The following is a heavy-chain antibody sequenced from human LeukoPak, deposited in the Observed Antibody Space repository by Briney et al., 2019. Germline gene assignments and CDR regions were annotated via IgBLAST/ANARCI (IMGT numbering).Heavy chain of an antibody. J-gene: IGHJ5*02. CDR1: GFTFSSYA. CDR2: ISYDGSNK. D-gene: IGHD4-17*01. Sequence: GGSLRLSCAASGFTFSSYAMHWVRQAPGKGLEWVAVISYDGSNKYYADSVKGRFTISRDNSKNTLYLQMNSLRAEDTAVYYCARDIGPRPRKTTVTTRAWFDPWGQGTLVTVSS. CDR3: ARDIGPRPRKTTVTTRAWFDP. V-gene: IGHV3-30-3*01.